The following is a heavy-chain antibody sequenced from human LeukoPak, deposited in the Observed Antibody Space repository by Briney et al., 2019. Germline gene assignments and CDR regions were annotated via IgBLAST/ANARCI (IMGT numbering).Heavy chain of an antibody. V-gene: IGHV5-10-1*01. D-gene: IGHD3-16*01. J-gene: IGHJ6*02. CDR2: IDPSDSYI. CDR1: GYSFTSYW. Sequence: GESLKISCKGSGYSFTSYWISWVRQMPGKGLEWMGRIDPSDSYINYSPSFQGHVTISADKSISTAYLQWSGLKASGTAMYYCARQRFDYGYGMDVWGQGTTVTVSS. CDR3: ARQRFDYGYGMDV.